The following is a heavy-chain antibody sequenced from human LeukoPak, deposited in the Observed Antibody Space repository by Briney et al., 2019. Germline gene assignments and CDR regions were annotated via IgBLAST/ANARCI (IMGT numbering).Heavy chain of an antibody. CDR3: ARGGVGSYDSSGYYYA. Sequence: GASVKVSCKASGYTFTSYDINWVRQATGQGLEWMGWMNPNSGNTGYAQKFQGRVTMTRNTSTSTAYMELSSLRSEDTAVYYCARGGVGSYDSSGYYYAWGQGTLVTVSS. J-gene: IGHJ5*02. D-gene: IGHD3-22*01. CDR2: MNPNSGNT. V-gene: IGHV1-8*01. CDR1: GYTFTSYD.